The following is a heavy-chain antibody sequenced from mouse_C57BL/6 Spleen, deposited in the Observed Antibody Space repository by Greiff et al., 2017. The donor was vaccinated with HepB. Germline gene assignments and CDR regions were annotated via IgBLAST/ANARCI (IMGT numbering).Heavy chain of an antibody. D-gene: IGHD2-1*01. V-gene: IGHV1-64*01. CDR3: ASYGTPHWYFDV. J-gene: IGHJ1*03. CDR1: GYTFTSYW. CDR2: IHPNSGST. Sequence: QVQLQQPGAELVKPGASVKLSCKASGYTFTSYWMHWVKQRPGQGLEWIGMIHPNSGSTNYNEKFKSKATLTVDKSSSTAYLQISRLTSEDSAVYYGASYGTPHWYFDVWGTGTTVTVSS.